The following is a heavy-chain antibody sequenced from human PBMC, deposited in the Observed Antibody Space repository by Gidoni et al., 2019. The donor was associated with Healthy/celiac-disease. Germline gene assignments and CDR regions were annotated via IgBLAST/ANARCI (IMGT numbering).Heavy chain of an antibody. J-gene: IGHJ6*02. CDR2: INHSGST. D-gene: IGHD5-18*01. CDR1: GGSFSGYY. CDR3: ARRLRRSYGYANYYYYGMDV. V-gene: IGHV4-34*01. Sequence: QVQLQQWGAGLLKPSETLSLTCAVYGGSFSGYYWSWIRQPPGKGLEWIGEINHSGSTNYNPSLKSRVTISVDTSKNQFSLKLSSVTAADTAVYYCARRLRRSYGYANYYYYGMDVWGQGTTVTVSS.